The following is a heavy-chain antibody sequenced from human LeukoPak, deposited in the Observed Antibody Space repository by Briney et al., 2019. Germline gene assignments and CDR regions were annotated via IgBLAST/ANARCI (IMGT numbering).Heavy chain of an antibody. Sequence: ASVRVSCKASGYIFISYGISWVRQAPGQGLEWMGWISAYNGNTKYAKQLQGRVTMTTDTSTSTAYMELRSLRSDDTAVYYCARDVRGIVGMDYFDYWGQGNLVPFFS. V-gene: IGHV1-18*01. D-gene: IGHD3-22*01. CDR3: ARDVRGIVGMDYFDY. CDR1: GYIFISYG. CDR2: ISAYNGNT. J-gene: IGHJ4*02.